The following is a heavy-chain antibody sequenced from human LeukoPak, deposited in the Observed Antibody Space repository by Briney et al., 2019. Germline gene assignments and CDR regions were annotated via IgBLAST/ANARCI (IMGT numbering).Heavy chain of an antibody. CDR1: GFTFSSYS. CDR2: ISSSSSYI. V-gene: IGHV3-21*01. J-gene: IGHJ6*03. Sequence: GGSLRLSYAASGFTFSSYSMNWVRQAPGKGLEWVSSISSSSSYIYYADSVKGRFTISRDNAKNSLYLQMNSLRAEDTAVYYCARGHGAGLYYDFWSGPIGYYYYYYMDVWGKGTTVTVSS. D-gene: IGHD3-3*01. CDR3: ARGHGAGLYYDFWSGPIGYYYYYYMDV.